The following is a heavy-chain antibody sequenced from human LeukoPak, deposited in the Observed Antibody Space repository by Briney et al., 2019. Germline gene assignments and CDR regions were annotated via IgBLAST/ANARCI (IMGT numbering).Heavy chain of an antibody. CDR2: FDPEDGET. CDR1: GYTLTELS. CDR3: ATEGRSRGIAAPYGMDV. D-gene: IGHD6-6*01. Sequence: GASVKVSCKVSGYTLTELSMHWVRQAPGKGLEWMGGFDPEDGETIYAQKFQGRVTMTEDTSTDTAYMELSSLGSEDTAVYYCATEGRSRGIAAPYGMDVWGQGTTVTVSS. V-gene: IGHV1-24*01. J-gene: IGHJ6*02.